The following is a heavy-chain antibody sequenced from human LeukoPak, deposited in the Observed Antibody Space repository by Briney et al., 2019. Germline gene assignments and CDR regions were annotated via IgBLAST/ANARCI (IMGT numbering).Heavy chain of an antibody. V-gene: IGHV4-39*07. Sequence: SETLSLTCTVSGGSISSSSYYWGWIRQPPGKGLEWIGSIYYSGSTYYNPSLKSRVTISVDTSKNQFSLKLSSVTAADTAVYYCARNRYTQPDCWGQGTLVTVSS. J-gene: IGHJ4*02. CDR1: GGSISSSSYY. CDR3: ARNRYTQPDC. D-gene: IGHD3-16*02. CDR2: IYYSGST.